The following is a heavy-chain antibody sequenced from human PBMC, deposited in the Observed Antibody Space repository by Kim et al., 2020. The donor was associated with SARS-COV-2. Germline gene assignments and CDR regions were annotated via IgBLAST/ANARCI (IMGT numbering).Heavy chain of an antibody. J-gene: IGHJ6*02. CDR3: AKEGGGYCSGGSCHVKPIGTEKYYYYYYGMDV. V-gene: IGHV3-30*18. D-gene: IGHD2-15*01. CDR1: GFTFSSYG. CDR2: ISYDGSNK. Sequence: GGSLRLSCAASGFTFSSYGMHWVRQAPGKGLEWVAVISYDGSNKYYADSVKGRFTISRDNSKNTLYLQMNSLRAEDTAVYYCAKEGGGYCSGGSCHVKPIGTEKYYYYYYGMDVWGQGTTVTGSS.